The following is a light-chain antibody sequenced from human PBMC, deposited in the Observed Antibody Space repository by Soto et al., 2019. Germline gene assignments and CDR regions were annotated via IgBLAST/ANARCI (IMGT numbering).Light chain of an antibody. CDR1: PSLLHSNGYNY. Sequence: DVVMSQSPLSLPVTPGQPPSISCSSRPSLLHSNGYNYLDWYLQRPGKAPQLLIYLGSNRASGVPDRFSGSGSGTDFTLTISCLQSEDFATYYCQQYYSDPITFGGGTRLEIK. V-gene: IGKV2-28*01. CDR3: QQYYSDPIT. J-gene: IGKJ5*01. CDR2: LGS.